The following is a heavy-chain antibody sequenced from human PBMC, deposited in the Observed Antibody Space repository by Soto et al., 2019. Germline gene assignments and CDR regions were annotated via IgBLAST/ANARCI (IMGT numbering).Heavy chain of an antibody. CDR1: GFTFSSYA. D-gene: IGHD2-2*01. V-gene: IGHV3-23*01. J-gene: IGHJ6*02. CDR2: ISGSGGST. CDR3: AKGAVPVVVPAAYYYYYGMDV. Sequence: HPGGSLRLSCAASGFTFSSYAMSWVRQAPGKGLEWVSAISGSGGSTYYADSVKGRFTISRDNSKNTLYLQMNSLRAEDTAVYYCAKGAVPVVVPAAYYYYYGMDVWGQGTTVTVSS.